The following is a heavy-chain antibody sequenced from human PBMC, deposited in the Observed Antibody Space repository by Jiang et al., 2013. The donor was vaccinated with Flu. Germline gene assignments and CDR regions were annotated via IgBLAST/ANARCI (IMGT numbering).Heavy chain of an antibody. Sequence: DWVSSISNSGGRTWYADSVKGRFTISRDNSKNTLYLQMNSLRAEDTAVYYCARNAPDSAPPDAFDIWGQGTMVTVSS. CDR3: ARNAPDSAPPDAFDI. J-gene: IGHJ3*02. D-gene: IGHD1-26*01. V-gene: IGHV3-23*01. CDR2: ISNSGGRT.